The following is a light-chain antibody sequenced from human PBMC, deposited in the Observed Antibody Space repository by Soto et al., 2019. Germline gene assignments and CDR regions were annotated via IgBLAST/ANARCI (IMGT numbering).Light chain of an antibody. J-gene: IGLJ3*02. V-gene: IGLV1-44*01. Sequence: QSVLTQPPSASGTSGQTVTISCSGSTSNIGGNAVSWYQQLPGTAPRLLIYITSLRYSGVPDRFSGSKSGTSAALAITGLQSEDEAEYYCAAWDDGLNGVLFGRGTKLTVL. CDR3: AAWDDGLNGVL. CDR1: TSNIGGNA. CDR2: ITS.